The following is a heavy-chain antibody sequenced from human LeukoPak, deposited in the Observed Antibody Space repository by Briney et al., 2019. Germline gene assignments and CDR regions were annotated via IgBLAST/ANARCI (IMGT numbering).Heavy chain of an antibody. CDR1: GFTFRNAW. CDR2: MKSRTDGGAI. Sequence: PGGSLRLSCATSGFTFRNAWMSWVRQAPGKGLEWVGRMKSRTDGGAIEYAAPVKGRFTISRDDSRNTMYLQINSLKTEDTAVYYCADLGNYAVGWGQGTLVTVSS. CDR3: ADLGNYAVG. V-gene: IGHV3-15*01. D-gene: IGHD1-7*01. J-gene: IGHJ4*02.